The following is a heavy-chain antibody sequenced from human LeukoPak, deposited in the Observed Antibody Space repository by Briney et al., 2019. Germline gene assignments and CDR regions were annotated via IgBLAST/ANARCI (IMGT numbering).Heavy chain of an antibody. CDR2: ISYDGGNR. Sequence: QPGGSLRLSCAPSGFTFNIYAMHWVRQAPGKGLEWVAVISYDGGNRNYGDSVKGRFTISRDNSKNTLYLEMNSLRPEDTAVYYCARDPPFSSGWSQNYFDYWGQGTLVTVSS. CDR1: GFTFNIYA. V-gene: IGHV3-30*04. J-gene: IGHJ4*02. CDR3: ARDPPFSSGWSQNYFDY. D-gene: IGHD6-19*01.